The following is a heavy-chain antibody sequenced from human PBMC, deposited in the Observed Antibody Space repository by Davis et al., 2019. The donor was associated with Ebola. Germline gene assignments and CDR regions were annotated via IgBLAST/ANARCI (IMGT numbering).Heavy chain of an antibody. CDR2: IDYSGGT. CDR1: SSYV. CDR3: ARDLHGGMDV. D-gene: IGHD4-11*01. J-gene: IGHJ6*02. V-gene: IGHV4-39*07. Sequence: SSYVMSWVRRAPGKGLEWIGSIDYSGGTNYNPSLKSRVTISVDTSKNQFSLKLSSVTAADTAVYYCARDLHGGMDVWGQGTTVTVSS.